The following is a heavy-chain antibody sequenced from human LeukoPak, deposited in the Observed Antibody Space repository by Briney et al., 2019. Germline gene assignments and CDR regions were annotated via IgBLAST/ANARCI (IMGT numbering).Heavy chain of an antibody. Sequence: SQTLSLTCGLSGDSVSSNSAAWNWIRQSPSRGLEWLGRTYYRFKWYSDYAVSVESRITFNADTSKNQFSLQLNSVTPDDTALYFCARSDYGDSSFDYWGQGTLVTVSS. CDR2: TYYRFKWYS. D-gene: IGHD4-17*01. CDR3: ARSDYGDSSFDY. J-gene: IGHJ4*02. CDR1: GDSVSSNSAA. V-gene: IGHV6-1*01.